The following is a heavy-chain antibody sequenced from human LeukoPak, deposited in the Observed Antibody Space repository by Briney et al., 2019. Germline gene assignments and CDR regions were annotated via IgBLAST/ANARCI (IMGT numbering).Heavy chain of an antibody. CDR2: ISVSGSRI. Sequence: GGSLRLSCAASGFTFSSYAMSWVRQAPGKGLEWVSDISVSGSRIYYADSVKGRFTISRDNSKNTLYLQMNSLRAEDTAVYYCAKRVSAGLPPSLDFWGQGTLVTVSS. V-gene: IGHV3-23*01. D-gene: IGHD6-19*01. CDR3: AKRVSAGLPPSLDF. CDR1: GFTFSSYA. J-gene: IGHJ4*02.